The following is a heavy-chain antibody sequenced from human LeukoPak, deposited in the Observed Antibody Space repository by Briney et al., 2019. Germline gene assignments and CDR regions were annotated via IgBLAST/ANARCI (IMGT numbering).Heavy chain of an antibody. D-gene: IGHD3-22*01. V-gene: IGHV3-30*18. CDR1: GFTFSSYG. CDR3: AKDLPYYYDSSGYPEPYFDY. J-gene: IGHJ4*02. CDR2: ISYDGSNK. Sequence: GRSLRLSCAASGFTFSSYGLHWVRQAPGKGLEWVAVISYDGSNKYYADSVKGRFTISRDNYKNTLYLQMNSLRAEDTAVYYCAKDLPYYYDSSGYPEPYFDYWGQGTLVTVPS.